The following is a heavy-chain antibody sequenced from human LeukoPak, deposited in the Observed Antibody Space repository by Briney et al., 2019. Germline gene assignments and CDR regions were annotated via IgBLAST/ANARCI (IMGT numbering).Heavy chain of an antibody. CDR2: IGAYNGNT. V-gene: IGHV1-18*01. Sequence: ASVKVSCKASGYTFTSYGISWVRQAPGQGLEWMGWIGAYNGNTNYAQKLQGRVTMTTDTSTSTAYMELRSLRSDDTAVYYCARDRDTIFGVVRSGPGWFGPWGQGTLVTVSS. CDR1: GYTFTSYG. CDR3: ARDRDTIFGVVRSGPGWFGP. J-gene: IGHJ5*02. D-gene: IGHD3-3*01.